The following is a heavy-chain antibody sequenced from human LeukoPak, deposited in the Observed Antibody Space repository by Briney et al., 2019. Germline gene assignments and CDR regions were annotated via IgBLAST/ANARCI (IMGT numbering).Heavy chain of an antibody. CDR3: ARGVRIAVADPHLDY. V-gene: IGHV4-34*01. CDR1: GGSFSGYH. D-gene: IGHD6-19*01. J-gene: IGHJ4*02. Sequence: PSETLSLTCGVYGGSFSGYHWNWIRQPPGEGLEWIGEINHSGSTNYNPSLKSRVTISVGTSKKQFSLRLSSVTAADTAVYFCARGVRIAVADPHLDYWGQGTLVTVSS. CDR2: INHSGST.